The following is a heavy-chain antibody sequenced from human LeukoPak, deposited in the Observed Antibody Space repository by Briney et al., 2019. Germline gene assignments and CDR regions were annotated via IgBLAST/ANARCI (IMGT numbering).Heavy chain of an antibody. Sequence: ASVKVSCKASGYTFTGYYMHWVRQAPGQGLEWMGWINPNSGGTNYAQKFQGRVTMTRDTSISTAYMELSRLRSDDTAVYYCARDRGDDSSGYRPKYYFDYWGQGTLVTVSS. CDR2: INPNSGGT. D-gene: IGHD3-22*01. CDR3: ARDRGDDSSGYRPKYYFDY. CDR1: GYTFTGYY. V-gene: IGHV1-2*02. J-gene: IGHJ4*02.